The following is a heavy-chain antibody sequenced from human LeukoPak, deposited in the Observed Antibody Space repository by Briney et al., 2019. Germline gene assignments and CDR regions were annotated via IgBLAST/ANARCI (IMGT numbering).Heavy chain of an antibody. Sequence: ASVKVSCKASGYTFTSYGISWVRQAPGQGLEWMGWISAYNGNTNYAQKLQGRVTMTTDTSTSTAYMELRSLRSDDTAVYYCARDAVGFWSGYYGYWGQGTLVTVSS. D-gene: IGHD3-3*01. J-gene: IGHJ4*02. CDR3: ARDAVGFWSGYYGY. V-gene: IGHV1-18*01. CDR1: GYTFTSYG. CDR2: ISAYNGNT.